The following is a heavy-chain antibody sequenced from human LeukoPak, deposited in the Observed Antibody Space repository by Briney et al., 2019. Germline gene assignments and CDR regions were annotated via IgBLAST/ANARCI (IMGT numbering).Heavy chain of an antibody. V-gene: IGHV3-53*01. CDR1: GFTVSSNY. J-gene: IGHJ4*02. D-gene: IGHD1-14*01. CDR2: IYNGGST. Sequence: GGSLRLSCAASGFTVSSNYMSWVRQAPGKGLEWVSVIYNGGSTYYADSVKGRFTISRDASKNTMFLQMNSLRAEDTAVYYCATRHMTTESDYWGQGTLVTVSS. CDR3: ATRHMTTESDY.